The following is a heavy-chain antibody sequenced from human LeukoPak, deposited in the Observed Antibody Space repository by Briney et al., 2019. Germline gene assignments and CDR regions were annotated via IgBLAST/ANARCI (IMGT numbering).Heavy chain of an antibody. V-gene: IGHV1-46*01. CDR1: GYTFTSYY. CDR3: ASFPESWELFDY. D-gene: IGHD1-26*01. J-gene: IGHJ4*02. Sequence: ASVKVSCKASGYTFTSYYMHWVRQAPGQGLEWMGIINPSGGSTSYAQKFQGRVTMTRDTSTSTVYMELSSPRSEDTAVYYCASFPESWELFDYWGQGTLVTVSS. CDR2: INPSGGST.